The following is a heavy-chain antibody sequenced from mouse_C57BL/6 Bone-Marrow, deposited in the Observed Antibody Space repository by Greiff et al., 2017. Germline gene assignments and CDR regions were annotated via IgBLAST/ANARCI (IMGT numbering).Heavy chain of an antibody. J-gene: IGHJ2*01. Sequence: QVQLQQPGAELVRPGSSVKLSCKASGYTFTSYWMHWVKQRPIQGLEWIGNIDPSDSDTHYNQKFKDKATLTVDKSSSTAYMQLSSLTSEASAVXSCASFYSSGGRSLDYWGQGTTLTVSS. CDR3: ASFYSSGGRSLDY. CDR1: GYTFTSYW. CDR2: IDPSDSDT. V-gene: IGHV1-52*01. D-gene: IGHD1-1*01.